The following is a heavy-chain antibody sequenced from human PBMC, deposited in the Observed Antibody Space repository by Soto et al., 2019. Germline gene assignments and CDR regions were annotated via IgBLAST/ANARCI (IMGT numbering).Heavy chain of an antibody. CDR2: ISGSGGST. V-gene: IGHV3-23*01. D-gene: IGHD6-13*01. J-gene: IGHJ6*02. CDR1: GFTFSSYG. CDR3: AKALAAAAYYYYGMDV. Sequence: GGSLRLSCAASGFTFSSYGMSWVRQAPGKGLEWVSAISGSGGSTYYADSVKGRFTISRDNSKNTLYLQMNSLRAEDTAVYYCAKALAAAAYYYYGMDVWGQGTTVTVSS.